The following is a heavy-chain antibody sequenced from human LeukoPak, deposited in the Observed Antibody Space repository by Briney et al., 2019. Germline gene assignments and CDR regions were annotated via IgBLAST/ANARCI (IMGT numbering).Heavy chain of an antibody. Sequence: GGSLRLSCAAPGFTFSSYSMNWVRQAPGKGLEWVSSISSSSSYIYYADSVKGRFTISRDNAKNSLYLQMNSLRAEDTAVYYCARDSKKYPSSFWGYWGQGTLVTVSS. D-gene: IGHD6-6*01. J-gene: IGHJ4*02. CDR2: ISSSSSYI. CDR1: GFTFSSYS. V-gene: IGHV3-21*01. CDR3: ARDSKKYPSSFWGY.